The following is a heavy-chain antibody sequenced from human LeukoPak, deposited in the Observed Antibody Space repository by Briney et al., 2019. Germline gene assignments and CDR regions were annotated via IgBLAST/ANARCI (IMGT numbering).Heavy chain of an antibody. Sequence: GGSLRLSCAASGFTFSSNIMNWVRQAPGKGLEWDSSISSSSYISYADSVKGRFTISRDNAENSLFLQMNSLRAEDTAVYYCARDRHSGPLGLAFDIWGQGTMVTVSS. V-gene: IGHV3-21*01. D-gene: IGHD1-26*01. CDR3: ARDRHSGPLGLAFDI. CDR2: ISSSSYI. CDR1: GFTFSSNI. J-gene: IGHJ3*02.